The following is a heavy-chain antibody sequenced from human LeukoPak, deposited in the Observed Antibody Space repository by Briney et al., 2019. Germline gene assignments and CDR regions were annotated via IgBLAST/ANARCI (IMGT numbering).Heavy chain of an antibody. J-gene: IGHJ6*03. V-gene: IGHV3-53*01. Sequence: GGSLRLSCATSGFTVSSNYMSWVRQAPGKGLEWVSVIYSGGSTYYADSVKGRFTISRDNSKNTLYLQMNSLRAEDTAVYYCARVRYYYYYMDVWGKGTTVTVSS. CDR2: IYSGGST. CDR1: GFTVSSNY. CDR3: ARVRYYYYYMDV.